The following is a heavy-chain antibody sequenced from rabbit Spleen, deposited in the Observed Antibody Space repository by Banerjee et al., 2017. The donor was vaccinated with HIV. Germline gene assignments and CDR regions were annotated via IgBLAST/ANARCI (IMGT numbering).Heavy chain of an antibody. J-gene: IGHJ4*01. Sequence: QEQLEESGGGLVQPGGSLKLSCKASGFDFSSYGVSWVRQAPGKGLEWIGYFDPIFGRTYYASWVNGRFTISSHNAQNTLYLQLNSLTAADTATYFCVRDLGYDDYSEKGYFNLWGQGTLVTVS. CDR1: GFDFSSYG. CDR2: FDPIFGRT. V-gene: IGHV1S47*01. D-gene: IGHD2-1*01. CDR3: VRDLGYDDYSEKGYFNL.